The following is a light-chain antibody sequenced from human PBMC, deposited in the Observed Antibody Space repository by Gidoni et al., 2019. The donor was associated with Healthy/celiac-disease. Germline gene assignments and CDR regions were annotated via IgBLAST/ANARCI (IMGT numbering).Light chain of an antibody. V-gene: IGLV3-25*03. CDR2: KDS. CDR3: QSADSSGTYPKV. CDR1: ALPEQY. J-gene: IGLJ2*01. Sequence: SYELTQPPSVSVSPGQTARITCSGDALPEQYAYWYQQKPGQAPVLVRYKDSERPSGIPERFSGSSSGTTVTLTISGVQAEDEADYYCQSADSSGTYPKVFGGGTKLTVL.